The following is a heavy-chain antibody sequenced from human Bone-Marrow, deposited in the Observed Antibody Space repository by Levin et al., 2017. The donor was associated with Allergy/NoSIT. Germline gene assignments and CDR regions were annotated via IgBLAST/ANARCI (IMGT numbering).Heavy chain of an antibody. D-gene: IGHD2-15*01. Sequence: GESLKISCKTFGYIFTNYAMHWVRQAPGQGLEWVGWINAGNGDTKSSQKFQGRVTITRDTSATTAYLELSSLRSEDTAVYYCARAGGGCSGGGCYSDFDYWGQETLVTVSS. CDR2: INAGNGDT. CDR3: ARAGGGCSGGGCYSDFDY. V-gene: IGHV1-3*01. J-gene: IGHJ4*02. CDR1: GYIFTNYA.